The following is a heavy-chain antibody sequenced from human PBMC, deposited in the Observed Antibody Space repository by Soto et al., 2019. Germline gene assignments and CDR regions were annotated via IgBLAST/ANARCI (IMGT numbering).Heavy chain of an antibody. CDR2: ISYDGSLQ. J-gene: IGHJ4*02. Sequence: QAQLVEAGGGVVQPGRSLRLSCTASGFAFSSYGMHWVRQAPGTGLEWGAVISYDGSLQHYADSVKGRFTISRDNSKNMVLLQLSSLRAEDKAVYYCVSDRGYGHASVPYSWGQGTLVSVSS. V-gene: IGHV3-30*03. CDR3: VSDRGYGHASVPYS. D-gene: IGHD5-18*01. CDR1: GFAFSSYG.